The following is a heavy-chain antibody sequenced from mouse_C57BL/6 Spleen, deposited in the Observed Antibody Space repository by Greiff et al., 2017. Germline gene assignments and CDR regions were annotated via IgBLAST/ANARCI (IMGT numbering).Heavy chain of an antibody. CDR3: ARRWDLYYFDY. V-gene: IGHV1-22*01. D-gene: IGHD4-1*01. CDR2: INPNNGGT. Sequence: VQLKESGPELVKPGASVKMSCKASGYTFTDYNMHWVKQSHGKGLEWIGYINPNNGGTSYNQKFKGKATLTVNKSSSTAYMELRSLTSEDSAVYYCARRWDLYYFDYWGQGTTLTVSS. J-gene: IGHJ2*01. CDR1: GYTFTDYN.